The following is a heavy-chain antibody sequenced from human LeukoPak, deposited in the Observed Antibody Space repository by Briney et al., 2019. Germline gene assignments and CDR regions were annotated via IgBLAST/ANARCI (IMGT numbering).Heavy chain of an antibody. Sequence: KPGGSLRLSCAASGFTFSSYSMNWVRQAPGKGLEWVSSISGSSSYIYYADSVKGRFTISRDNAKNSLYLQMNSLRAEDTAVYYCARLAYGDSTTYFDYWGQGTLVTVSS. J-gene: IGHJ4*02. CDR2: ISGSSSYI. CDR3: ARLAYGDSTTYFDY. V-gene: IGHV3-21*01. CDR1: GFTFSSYS. D-gene: IGHD4-17*01.